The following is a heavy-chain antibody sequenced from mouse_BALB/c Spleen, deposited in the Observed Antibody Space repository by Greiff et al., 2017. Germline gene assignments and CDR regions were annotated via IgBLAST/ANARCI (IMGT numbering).Heavy chain of an antibody. CDR3: AREALLGRENYFDY. J-gene: IGHJ2*01. V-gene: IGHV5-17*02. Sequence: EVKVEESGGGLVQPGGSLKLSCAASGFTFSSYTMSWVRQTPEKGLEWVAYISSGSSTIYYADTVKGRFTISRDNPKNTLFLQMTSLRSEDTAMYYCAREALLGRENYFDYWGQGTTLTVSS. CDR2: ISSGSSTI. D-gene: IGHD4-1*01. CDR1: GFTFSSYT.